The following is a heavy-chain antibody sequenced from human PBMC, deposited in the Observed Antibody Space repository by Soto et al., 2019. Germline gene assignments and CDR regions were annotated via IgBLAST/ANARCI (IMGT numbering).Heavy chain of an antibody. D-gene: IGHD3-10*01. Sequence: PSETLSLTCSVSGGSMSEYFWSWIPQSPGKGLEWIGYIYYLGSTDYNPSLKSRVTISVETSKRLFSLRLTSVTAADTAFYYCARDGYDGSGSPYPAYWGPGTQVTVSS. CDR3: ARDGYDGSGSPYPAY. J-gene: IGHJ4*02. CDR1: GGSMSEYF. CDR2: IYYLGST. V-gene: IGHV4-59*01.